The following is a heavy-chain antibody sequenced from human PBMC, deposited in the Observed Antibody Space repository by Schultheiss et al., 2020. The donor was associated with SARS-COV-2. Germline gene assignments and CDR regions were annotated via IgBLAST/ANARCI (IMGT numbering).Heavy chain of an antibody. CDR1: GGSISSYY. D-gene: IGHD6-25*01. CDR2: IYASGST. V-gene: IGHV4-59*10. CDR3: ARPGRRNWFDP. J-gene: IGHJ5*02. Sequence: SETLSLTCAVYGGSISSYYWSWIRQPAGKGLEWIGRIYASGSTNYNPSLKSRVTISVDTSKNQFSLKLSSVTAADTAVYYCARPGRRNWFDPWGQGTLVTVSS.